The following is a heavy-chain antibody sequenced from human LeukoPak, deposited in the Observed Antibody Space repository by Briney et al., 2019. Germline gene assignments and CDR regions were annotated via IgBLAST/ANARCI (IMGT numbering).Heavy chain of an antibody. D-gene: IGHD3-10*01. CDR2: IKQDGSEK. V-gene: IGHV3-7*01. CDR1: GFMFSSYW. Sequence: PGESLRLSCAASGFMFSSYWMTWVRQAPGKGLEWVANIKQDGSEKYYVDSVKGRFTIARDNAKNSLYLQMNSLRAEDTAVYYCARDLSIWGVPCMDVWGQGTTVTVSS. J-gene: IGHJ6*02. CDR3: ARDLSIWGVPCMDV.